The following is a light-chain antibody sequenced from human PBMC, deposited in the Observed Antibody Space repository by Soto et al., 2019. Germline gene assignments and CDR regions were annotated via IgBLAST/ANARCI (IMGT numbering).Light chain of an antibody. CDR3: QQSYSTPST. V-gene: IGKV1-39*01. Sequence: DLQMTQSPSSLSASVGDRVTITCRASQSISSYLNWYQQKPGKAPKLLIYAASSLQSGVPSRFSGSGSGTDFTLTISSLQPEDFATYYCQQSYSTPSTFDPGTKVDIK. J-gene: IGKJ3*01. CDR2: AAS. CDR1: QSISSY.